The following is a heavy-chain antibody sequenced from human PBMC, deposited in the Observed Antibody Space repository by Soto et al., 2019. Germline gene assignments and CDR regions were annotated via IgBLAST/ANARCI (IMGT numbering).Heavy chain of an antibody. CDR3: ARDGGYCSGGACYSVVDY. CDR2: INRDGSEE. Sequence: ESGGGLVQPGGSLRLSCAASGFSFTTYWMNWVRQAPGKGLEWVATINRDGSEEYYADSVKGRFTISRDNAKNSLYLQMNSLRAEDTAVYYCARDGGYCSGGACYSVVDYWGPGTLVTVSS. D-gene: IGHD2-8*02. CDR1: GFSFTTYW. J-gene: IGHJ4*02. V-gene: IGHV3-7*01.